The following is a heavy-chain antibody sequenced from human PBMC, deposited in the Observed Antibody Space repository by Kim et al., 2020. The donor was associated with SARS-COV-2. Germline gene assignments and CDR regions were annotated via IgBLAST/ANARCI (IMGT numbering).Heavy chain of an antibody. CDR2: IIPILQTA. CDR3: ARSDFFYQNGLGV. J-gene: IGHJ6*02. V-gene: IGHV1-69*13. D-gene: IGHD3-3*01. Sequence: SVKVSCKASGGTFTSHAFSWVRQAPGQGLEWMGVIIPILQTANYAQKFQGRVTITADESTSTGYMELSSLRSEDTAVYYCARSDFFYQNGLGVWGQGTTVTVSS. CDR1: GGTFTSHA.